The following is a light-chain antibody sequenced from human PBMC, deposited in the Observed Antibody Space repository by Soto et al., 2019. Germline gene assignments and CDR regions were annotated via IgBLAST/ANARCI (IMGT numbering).Light chain of an antibody. J-gene: IGLJ1*01. CDR3: SSYTSSSTYL. CDR2: EVS. CDR1: SSDVGAYNS. Sequence: QSALTQPASVSGSPGQSITISCTGTSSDVGAYNSVSWYQQHPDKAPKLMIYEVSHRPSGVSDRFSGSKSDNTASLIISGLHTEDEADYYCSSYTSSSTYLFGTGTKLTVL. V-gene: IGLV2-14*03.